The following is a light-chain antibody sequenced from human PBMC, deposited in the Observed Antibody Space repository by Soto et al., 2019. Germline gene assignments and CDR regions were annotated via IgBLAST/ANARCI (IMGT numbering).Light chain of an antibody. V-gene: IGKV1-5*01. J-gene: IGKJ1*01. CDR2: DAS. Sequence: DIQMTQSPSTLSAAVGDRVTITCRASQTISTYLAWYQQKPGKAPKLLIYDASSLESGVPSRFSGSGSGTEFTLIISSLQPVDFATYYCQQSYSFRTFGQGTKVEIK. CDR1: QTISTY. CDR3: QQSYSFRT.